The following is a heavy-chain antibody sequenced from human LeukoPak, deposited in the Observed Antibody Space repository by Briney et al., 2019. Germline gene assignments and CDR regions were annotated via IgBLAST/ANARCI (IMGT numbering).Heavy chain of an antibody. CDR1: GGSISSSRYY. CDR3: ARPSSSGYYYVSNFDY. J-gene: IGHJ4*02. CDR2: IYYSGST. Sequence: PSETLSLTCTVSGGSISSSRYYWAWIRQPPGKGLEWIGSIYYSGSTYYNPSLKSRVTISVDTSKNQFSLKLTSVTAADTAVYYCARPSSSGYYYVSNFDYWGQGTLVTVSS. V-gene: IGHV4-39*01. D-gene: IGHD3-22*01.